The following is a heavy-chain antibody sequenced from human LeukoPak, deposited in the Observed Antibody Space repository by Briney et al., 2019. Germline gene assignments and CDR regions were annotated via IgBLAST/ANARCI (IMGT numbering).Heavy chain of an antibody. D-gene: IGHD4-23*01. CDR2: ISAYNGNT. CDR1: GYTFTSYG. V-gene: IGHV1-18*01. Sequence: ASVKVSCKASGYTFTSYGISWVRQAPGQGLEWMGWISAYNGNTNYAQQLQDRVTMTTGTSTNTAYMELRSLRSDDTAVYYCARDQGPYGGNPGNWFDPWGQGTLVTVSS. J-gene: IGHJ5*02. CDR3: ARDQGPYGGNPGNWFDP.